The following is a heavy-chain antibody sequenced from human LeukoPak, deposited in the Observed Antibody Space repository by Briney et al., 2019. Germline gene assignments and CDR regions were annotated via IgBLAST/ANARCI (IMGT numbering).Heavy chain of an antibody. V-gene: IGHV3-48*02. D-gene: IGHD1-26*01. Sequence: PGGSLRLSCAASGFTFSAYSMNWVHQAPGKGLEWVSYITTSSTTIYYADSVKGRFTISRDSAKNSLYLEMNSLRHEDTAVYYCARGSVGSTKRYYFDYWGQGAFVSVSS. CDR2: ITTSSTTI. CDR3: ARGSVGSTKRYYFDY. J-gene: IGHJ4*02. CDR1: GFTFSAYS.